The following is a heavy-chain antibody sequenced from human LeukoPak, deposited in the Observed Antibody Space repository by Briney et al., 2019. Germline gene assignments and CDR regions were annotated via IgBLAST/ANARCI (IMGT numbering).Heavy chain of an antibody. Sequence: GGSLRLSCAASGFTVSSNYMSWVRQTPGKGLEWVSVIYSGGSTYYADSVKGRFTISRDNSKNTLYLQMNSLRAEDTAVYYCARGAGYSSSWDLSDYWGQGTLVPVSS. CDR3: ARGAGYSSSWDLSDY. D-gene: IGHD6-13*01. V-gene: IGHV3-53*01. CDR2: IYSGGST. CDR1: GFTVSSNY. J-gene: IGHJ4*02.